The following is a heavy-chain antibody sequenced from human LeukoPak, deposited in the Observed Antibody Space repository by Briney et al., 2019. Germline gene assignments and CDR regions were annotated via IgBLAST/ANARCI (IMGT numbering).Heavy chain of an antibody. D-gene: IGHD3-10*01. CDR1: GFTFTTYA. V-gene: IGHV3-23*01. Sequence: GGSLRLSCAASGFTFTTYAMTCVRQAPGKGLEWVSSIGAGGVATFYSDSVKGRFTISRDNSMNTLYLQMNSLRADDTAVYYCGRPTKFWLIRGDGVDVWGQGTTVTVSS. CDR3: GRPTKFWLIRGDGVDV. CDR2: IGAGGVAT. J-gene: IGHJ6*02.